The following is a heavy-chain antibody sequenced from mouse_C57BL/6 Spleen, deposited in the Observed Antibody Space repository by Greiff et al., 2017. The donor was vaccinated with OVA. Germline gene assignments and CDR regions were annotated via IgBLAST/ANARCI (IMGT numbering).Heavy chain of an antibody. D-gene: IGHD2-1*01. CDR3: ARVYGSLDY. Sequence: VQLQQSGAELVRPGSSVKLSCKASGYTFTSYWMHWVKQRPIQGLEWIGNIDPSDSETHYNQKFKDKATLTVDKSSSTAYMQLSSLTSEDSAVYYCARVYGSLDYWGQGTTLTVSS. V-gene: IGHV1-52*01. CDR2: IDPSDSET. CDR1: GYTFTSYW. J-gene: IGHJ2*01.